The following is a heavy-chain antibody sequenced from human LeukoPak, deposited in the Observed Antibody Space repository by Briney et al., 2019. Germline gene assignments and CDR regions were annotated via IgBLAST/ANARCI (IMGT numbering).Heavy chain of an antibody. Sequence: GGSLRLSCAASGFTFDDYAMHWVRQAPGKGLECVSHITWNGGSTVYADSVRGRFTISRDNAKNSLYLLMNSLRAEDTALYYCTSHRSGYWGQGTLVTVSS. CDR1: GFTFDDYA. V-gene: IGHV3-20*04. CDR2: ITWNGGST. J-gene: IGHJ4*02. CDR3: TSHRSGY.